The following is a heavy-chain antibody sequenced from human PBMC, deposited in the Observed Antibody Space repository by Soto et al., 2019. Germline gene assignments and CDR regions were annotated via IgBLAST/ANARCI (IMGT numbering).Heavy chain of an antibody. CDR1: GFTFSIYG. CDR2: ISYDGSNK. V-gene: IGHV3-30*18. CDR3: AKVGQYSSGWYYGMDV. D-gene: IGHD6-19*01. Sequence: PGGSLRLSCAASGFTFSIYGMHWVRHAPGKGLEWVAVISYDGSNKYYADSVKGRFTISRDNSKNTLYLQMNSLRAEDTAVYYCAKVGQYSSGWYYGMDVWGQGTTVTVSS. J-gene: IGHJ6*02.